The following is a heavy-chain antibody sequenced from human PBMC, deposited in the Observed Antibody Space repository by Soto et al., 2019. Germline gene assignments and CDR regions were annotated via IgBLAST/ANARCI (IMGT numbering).Heavy chain of an antibody. D-gene: IGHD3-10*01. Sequence: QVQLEQSGAEVKKPGSSIKVSCKASGDTFDDLVINWVRQAPGQGLEWMGGFIPIFAKANYAQKFQGRVTIDADKSTSTFYMEVSSLKSEDTAVFYCAAGRRGGYGSYYYSLGVWGQGTTVTVSS. J-gene: IGHJ6*02. CDR2: FIPIFAKA. CDR3: AAGRRGGYGSYYYSLGV. CDR1: GDTFDDLV. V-gene: IGHV1-69*06.